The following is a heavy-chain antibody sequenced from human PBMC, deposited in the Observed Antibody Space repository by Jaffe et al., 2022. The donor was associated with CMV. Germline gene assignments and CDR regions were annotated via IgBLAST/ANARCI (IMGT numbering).Heavy chain of an antibody. J-gene: IGHJ5*02. CDR1: GGSISSYY. CDR2: IYYSGST. D-gene: IGHD3-22*01. V-gene: IGHV4-59*01. Sequence: QVQLQESGPGLVKPSETLSLTCTVSGGSISSYYWSWIRQPPGKGLEWIGYIYYSGSTNYNPSLKSRVTISVDTSKNQFSLKLSSVTAADTAVYYCARVGRRVYDSIHTGIWFDPWGQGTLVTVSS. CDR3: ARVGRRVYDSIHTGIWFDP.